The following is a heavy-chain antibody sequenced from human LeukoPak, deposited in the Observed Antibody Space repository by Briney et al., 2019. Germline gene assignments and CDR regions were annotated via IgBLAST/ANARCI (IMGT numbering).Heavy chain of an antibody. CDR3: ARGRYCSGGSCYGFAALDY. D-gene: IGHD2-15*01. Sequence: GGSLRLSCAASGFTFSSYSINWVRQAPGKGLEWVSSISSSSSYIYYADSVKGRFTISRDNAKNSLYLQMNSLRAEDTAVYYCARGRYCSGGSCYGFAALDYWGQGTLVTVSS. V-gene: IGHV3-21*01. J-gene: IGHJ4*02. CDR1: GFTFSSYS. CDR2: ISSSSSYI.